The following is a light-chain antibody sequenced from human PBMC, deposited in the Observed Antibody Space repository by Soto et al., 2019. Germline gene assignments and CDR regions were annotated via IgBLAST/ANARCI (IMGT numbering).Light chain of an antibody. CDR1: TDISSS. CDR2: SAS. J-gene: IGKJ1*01. CDR3: QQADSFPLT. Sequence: RVTQSPSSVSASVGDRVTITCQTSTDISSSVAWYQQKPGKAPNLLIFSASALHRGVPPRFSGSGSGTTFTLTVSSLQPEDFATYYCQQADSFPLTFGQGTRVEIK. V-gene: IGKV1D-12*01.